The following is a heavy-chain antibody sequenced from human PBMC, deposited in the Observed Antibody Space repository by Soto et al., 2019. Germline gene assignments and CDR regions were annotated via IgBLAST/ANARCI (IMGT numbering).Heavy chain of an antibody. V-gene: IGHV2-5*01. Sequence: GLDLEWLALIYWNDDKRYSPSLKSRLTITKDTSKNQVVLTMTNMDPVDTATYYCAHLDSWLFDYWGQGTLVTVSS. CDR3: AHLDSWLFDY. D-gene: IGHD6-13*01. CDR2: IYWNDDK. J-gene: IGHJ4*02.